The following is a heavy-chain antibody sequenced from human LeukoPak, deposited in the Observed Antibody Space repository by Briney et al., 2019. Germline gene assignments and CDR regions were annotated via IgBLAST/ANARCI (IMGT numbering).Heavy chain of an antibody. J-gene: IGHJ4*02. V-gene: IGHV1-69*04. CDR3: ARVGDYGDYAGDY. CDR2: IIPILGIA. CDR1: GGTFSSYA. Sequence: SVKVSCKASGGTFSSYAISWVRQAPGQGLEWMGRIIPILGIANYAQKFQGRVTITADKSTSTAYMELSSLRSEDTAVYYCARVGDYGDYAGDYWGQGTLVTVSS. D-gene: IGHD4-17*01.